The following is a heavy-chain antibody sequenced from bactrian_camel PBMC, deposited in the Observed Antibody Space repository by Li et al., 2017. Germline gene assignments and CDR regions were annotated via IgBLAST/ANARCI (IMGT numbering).Heavy chain of an antibody. J-gene: IGHJ4*01. CDR2: IGSDGVT. CDR1: GSIPTTSD. D-gene: IGHD3*01. V-gene: IGHV3S53*01. CDR3: AGVATVQVLGWTDY. Sequence: HVQLVESGGGSAQAGETLRLSCTVSGSIPTTSDMGWYRQAPGRECELVSTIGSDGVTHYAASVKGRFTISQDNAKDTVYLQLNSLKTDDTAMYYCAGVATVQVLGWTDYWGQGTQVTVS.